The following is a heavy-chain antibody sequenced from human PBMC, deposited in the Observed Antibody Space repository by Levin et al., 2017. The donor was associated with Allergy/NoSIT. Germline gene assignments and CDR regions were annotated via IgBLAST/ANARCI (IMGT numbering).Heavy chain of an antibody. Sequence: TSQTLSLTCIVSGGSISNYYWSWIRQPPGKGLEWIGYIYYSGNTNYNPSLKSRVTISVDTSKNQFSLNLSSVTAADTAVYYCARVGGWSGSVNLWGRGTLVTVSS. CDR1: GGSISNYY. V-gene: IGHV4-59*01. D-gene: IGHD3-3*01. J-gene: IGHJ2*01. CDR2: IYYSGNT. CDR3: ARVGGWSGSVNL.